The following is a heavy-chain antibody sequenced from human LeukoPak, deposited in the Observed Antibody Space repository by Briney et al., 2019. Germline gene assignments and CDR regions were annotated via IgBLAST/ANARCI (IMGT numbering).Heavy chain of an antibody. CDR1: GFTYSIYA. J-gene: IGHJ4*02. CDR2: ISGSGGNT. CDR3: AKDVSSDYYYFDY. Sequence: GGSLRLSCAASGFTYSIYAMSWVRQAPGKGLEWVSNISGSGGNTYYADAVKGRFTISTDKSKNTLYLQMNSLRAEDTAVYYCAKDVSSDYYYFDYWGQGTLVTVSS. V-gene: IGHV3-23*01. D-gene: IGHD3-22*01.